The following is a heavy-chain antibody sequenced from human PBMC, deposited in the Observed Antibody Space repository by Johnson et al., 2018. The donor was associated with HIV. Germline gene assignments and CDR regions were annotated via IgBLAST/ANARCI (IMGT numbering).Heavy chain of an antibody. V-gene: IGHV3-30*04. CDR1: GFTFSSYA. CDR3: ARRDSGSLSFDI. CDR2: IWYDGSNK. D-gene: IGHD1-26*01. J-gene: IGHJ3*02. Sequence: QVQLVESGGGVVQPGRSLRLSCAASGFTFSSYAMHWVRQAPGKGLEWVAVIWYDGSNKYYEDSVKGRFTISRDNSKNTLYLQMNSLRAEDTALYYCARRDSGSLSFDIWGQGTMVTVSS.